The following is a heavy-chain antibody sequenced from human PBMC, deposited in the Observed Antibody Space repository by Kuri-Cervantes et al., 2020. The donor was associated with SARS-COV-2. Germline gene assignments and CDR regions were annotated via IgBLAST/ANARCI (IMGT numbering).Heavy chain of an antibody. D-gene: IGHD5-12*01. J-gene: IGHJ2*01. V-gene: IGHV4-61*02. CDR3: ARVPPLPTKGWYFDL. Sequence: LRLSCAVSGVSVAGGTYYWAWIRQPAGKGLEWIGRIYTSGSTNYNPSLKSRVTMSVDTSKNQFSLKLSSVTAADTAVYYCARVPPLPTKGWYFDLWGRGTLVTVSS. CDR1: GVSVAGGTYY. CDR2: IYTSGST.